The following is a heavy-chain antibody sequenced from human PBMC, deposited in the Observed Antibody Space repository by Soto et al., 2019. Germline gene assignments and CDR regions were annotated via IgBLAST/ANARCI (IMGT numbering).Heavy chain of an antibody. CDR1: GFTFSSYA. J-gene: IGHJ5*02. CDR3: AKDGTRSTSCYSNWFDP. CDR2: ISGSGGST. Sequence: PGGSLRLSCAASGFTFSSYAMSWVRQAPGKGLEWVSAISGSGGSTHYADSVKGRFTISRDNSKNTLYLQMNSLRAEDTAVYYCAKDGTRSTSCYSNWFDPWGQGTLVTVSS. D-gene: IGHD2-2*02. V-gene: IGHV3-23*01.